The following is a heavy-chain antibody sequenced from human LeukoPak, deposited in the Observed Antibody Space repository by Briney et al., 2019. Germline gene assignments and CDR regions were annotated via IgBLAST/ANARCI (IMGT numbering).Heavy chain of an antibody. J-gene: IGHJ5*02. Sequence: SETLSLTCTVPGGSISSSSYYWGWIRQPPGKGLEWIGSIYYSGSTYYNPSLKSRVTISVDTSKNQFSLKLSSVTAADTAVYYCARGPPYSGSLYNWFDPWGQGTLVTASS. D-gene: IGHD1-26*01. CDR2: IYYSGST. CDR1: GGSISSSSYY. CDR3: ARGPPYSGSLYNWFDP. V-gene: IGHV4-39*07.